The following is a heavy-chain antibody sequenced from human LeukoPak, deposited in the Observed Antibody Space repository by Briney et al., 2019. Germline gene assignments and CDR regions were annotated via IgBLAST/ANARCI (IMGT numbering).Heavy chain of an antibody. J-gene: IGHJ4*02. CDR2: INHSGST. D-gene: IGHD3-3*01. CDR1: GGSFSGYY. V-gene: IGHV4-34*01. Sequence: SETLSLTCAVYGGSFSGYYWSWIRQPPGKGLEWIGEINHSGSTNYNPSLKSRVTISVDTSKNQFSLKLSSVTAADTAVYYCARVPMDFWSGYYSYWGQGTLVTVSS. CDR3: ARVPMDFWSGYYSY.